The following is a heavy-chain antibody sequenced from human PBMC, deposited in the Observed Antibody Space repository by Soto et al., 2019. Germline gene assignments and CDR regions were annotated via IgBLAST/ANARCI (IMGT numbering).Heavy chain of an antibody. V-gene: IGHV4-39*02. J-gene: IGHJ3*02. CDR1: GPSIISSTYY. CDR3: ARPQFSGTYHDTFNI. CDR2: VYYSENT. Sequence: SETLSLTCTVSGPSIISSTYYWGWIRQPPGKGLEWIGSVYYSENTYYNPSLKSRVTISVDTSKNLFSLKLTSVTAADTAMYYCARPQFSGTYHDTFNIWGQGTMVTVS. D-gene: IGHD1-26*01.